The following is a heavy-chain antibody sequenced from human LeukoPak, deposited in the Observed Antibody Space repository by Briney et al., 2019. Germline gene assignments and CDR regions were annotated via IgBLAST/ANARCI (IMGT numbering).Heavy chain of an antibody. CDR3: ARGSVFGVVIITH. D-gene: IGHD3-3*01. J-gene: IGHJ4*02. CDR1: GGTFSSYT. Sequence: SVKVSCKASGGTFSSYTISWVRQAPGQGLEWMGRIIPILGIANYAQKFQGRVTVTADKSTSTAYMELSSLRSEDMAVYYCARGSVFGVVIITHWGQGTLVTVSS. V-gene: IGHV1-69*02. CDR2: IIPILGIA.